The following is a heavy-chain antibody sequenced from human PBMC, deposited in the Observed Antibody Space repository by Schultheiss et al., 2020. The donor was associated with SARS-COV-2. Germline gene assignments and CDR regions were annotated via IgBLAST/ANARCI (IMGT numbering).Heavy chain of an antibody. J-gene: IGHJ5*02. CDR2: ISYDGSNE. Sequence: GGSLRLSCAASGFPFSSYGMHWVRQAPGKGLEWVAVISYDGSNEYYADSVKGRFTISRDTSKNMVYLQMNSLRIEDTAVYYCARGLRRQGFSGHQDWLDPWGQGTLVTVSS. CDR3: ARGLRRQGFSGHQDWLDP. CDR1: GFPFSSYG. V-gene: IGHV3-30*03. D-gene: IGHD6-25*01.